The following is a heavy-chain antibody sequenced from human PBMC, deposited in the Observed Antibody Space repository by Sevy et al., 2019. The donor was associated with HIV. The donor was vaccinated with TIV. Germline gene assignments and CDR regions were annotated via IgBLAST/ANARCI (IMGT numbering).Heavy chain of an antibody. CDR2: ISYDGSNK. CDR3: VRAFEYSSSPGYYYYGMDV. Sequence: GGSLRLSCAASAFTFSSYAMHWVHQAPGKGLEWVAVISYDGSNKYYADSVQGRFTISRDNSKNTLYLQMNSLRAEDTAVYYCVRAFEYSSSPGYYYYGMDVCGQGTTVTVSS. CDR1: AFTFSSYA. D-gene: IGHD6-6*01. V-gene: IGHV3-30-3*01. J-gene: IGHJ6*02.